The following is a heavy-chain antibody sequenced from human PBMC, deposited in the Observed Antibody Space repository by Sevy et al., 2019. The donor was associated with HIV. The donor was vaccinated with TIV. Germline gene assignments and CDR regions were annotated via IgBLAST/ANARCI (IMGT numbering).Heavy chain of an antibody. Sequence: GGSLRLSCAASKFTFSDYYMSWIRQAPGKGLEWVSYISNSGSTIYYADSVKGRFTISRDNAQSSMYLQMNRLRAEDSAVYYCAREGDLRYFDFWGRGTLVTVSS. V-gene: IGHV3-11*01. D-gene: IGHD3-10*01. CDR3: AREGDLRYFDF. CDR2: ISNSGSTI. J-gene: IGHJ2*01. CDR1: KFTFSDYY.